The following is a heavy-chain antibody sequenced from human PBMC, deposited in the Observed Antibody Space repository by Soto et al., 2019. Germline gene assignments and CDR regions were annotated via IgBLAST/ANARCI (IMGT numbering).Heavy chain of an antibody. CDR3: ARRDTSGFLRYFDN. CDR2: IVPNVGTV. CDR1: GGTLSSFINYP. J-gene: IGHJ4*02. V-gene: IGHV1-69*06. D-gene: IGHD3-3*01. Sequence: QMQLVQSGAEVKKPGSSVKVSCKASGGTLSSFINYPINWVRQAPGQGLEWMGGIVPNVGTVNYAQKFQGRVTITADKSTGTACMEVSSLRSEDTALYYCARRDTSGFLRYFDNWGQGTLVTVSS.